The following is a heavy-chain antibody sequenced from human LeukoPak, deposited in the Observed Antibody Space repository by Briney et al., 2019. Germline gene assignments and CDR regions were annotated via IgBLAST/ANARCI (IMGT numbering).Heavy chain of an antibody. D-gene: IGHD5-18*01. Sequence: ASVKVSGKASGFTFSGCAMQWLRQARGQRLEWIGWIVVGTGKKDYAQRFQERVTITTDMTTSTAYMELSSLRSEDTAVYYCAAGVGYTYGLSLGATALISDIWGQGTKVTVSA. CDR1: GFTFSGCA. CDR3: AAGVGYTYGLSLGATALISDI. CDR2: IVVGTGKK. J-gene: IGHJ3*02. V-gene: IGHV1-58*02.